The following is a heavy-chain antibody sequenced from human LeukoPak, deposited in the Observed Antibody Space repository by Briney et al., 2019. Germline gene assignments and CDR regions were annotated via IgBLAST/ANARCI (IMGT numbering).Heavy chain of an antibody. CDR3: ARDGDYYDSSGPAEYFQH. V-gene: IGHV3-30*03. D-gene: IGHD3-22*01. CDR1: GFTFSSYG. CDR2: ISYDGSNK. Sequence: PGGSLRLSCAASGFTFSSYGMHWVRQAPGKGLEWVAVISYDGSNKYYADSVKGRFTISRDNSKNTLYLQMNSLRAEDTAVYYCARDGDYYDSSGPAEYFQHWGQGTLVTVSS. J-gene: IGHJ1*01.